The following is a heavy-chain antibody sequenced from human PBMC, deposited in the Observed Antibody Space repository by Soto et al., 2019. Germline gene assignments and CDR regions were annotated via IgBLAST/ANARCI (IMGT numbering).Heavy chain of an antibody. CDR1: GFTFSSYA. D-gene: IGHD2-15*01. V-gene: IGHV3-23*01. J-gene: IGHJ4*02. Sequence: PGGSLRLSCAASGFTFSSYAMSWVRQAPGKGLEWVSAISGSGGSTYYADSVKGRFTISRDNSKNTLYLQMNSLRAEDTAVYYCAKSRLVVVAATSFDYWGQGTLVTVSS. CDR3: AKSRLVVVAATSFDY. CDR2: ISGSGGST.